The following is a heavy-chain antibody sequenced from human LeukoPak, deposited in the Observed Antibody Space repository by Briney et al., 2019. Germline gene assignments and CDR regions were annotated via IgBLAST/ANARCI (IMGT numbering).Heavy chain of an antibody. V-gene: IGHV1-69*04. D-gene: IGHD6-6*01. CDR2: IIPILGIA. J-gene: IGHJ6*03. CDR3: ARGASIAARQYYYYYYMDV. CDR1: GGTFSSYA. Sequence: SVKVSCKASGGTFSSYAISRVRQAPGQGLEWMGRIIPILGIANYAQKFQGRVTMTRDMSTSTVYMELSSLRSEDTAVYYCARGASIAARQYYYYYYMDVWGKGTTVTVSS.